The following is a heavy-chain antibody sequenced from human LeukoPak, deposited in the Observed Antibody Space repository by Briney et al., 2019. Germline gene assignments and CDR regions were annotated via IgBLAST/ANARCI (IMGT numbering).Heavy chain of an antibody. V-gene: IGHV3-23*01. CDR2: ISGSGGST. J-gene: IGHJ4*02. CDR3: AKWSPYGGNPGY. CDR1: GFTFSSYA. D-gene: IGHD4-23*01. Sequence: GGSLRLSCAASGFTFSSYAMSWVRQAPGKGLEWVSSISGSGGSTYYADSVKGRFTISRDNSKNTLYLQMSSLRAEDTAVYYCAKWSPYGGNPGYWGQGTLVTVSS.